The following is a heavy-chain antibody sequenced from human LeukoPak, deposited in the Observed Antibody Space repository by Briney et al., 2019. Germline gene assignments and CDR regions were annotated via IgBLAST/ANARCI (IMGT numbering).Heavy chain of an antibody. Sequence: PSETLSLTCAVYGGSFSGYYWSWIRQPPGKGLEWIGYIYYSGNTNYNPSLKSRVTISVDTSKTQFSLRLSSVTAADTAVYYCARHGSGYYPYYFDYWGQGTLVTVSS. CDR2: IYYSGNT. D-gene: IGHD3-3*01. V-gene: IGHV4-59*08. CDR1: GGSFSGYY. J-gene: IGHJ4*02. CDR3: ARHGSGYYPYYFDY.